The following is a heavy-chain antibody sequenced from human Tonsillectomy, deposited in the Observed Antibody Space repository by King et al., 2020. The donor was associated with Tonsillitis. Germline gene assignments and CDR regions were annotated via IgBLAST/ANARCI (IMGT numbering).Heavy chain of an antibody. CDR2: ISSSGVTT. CDR3: AKDPLPRIWNAYYEPPLLGCSGFDD. Sequence: VQLVESGGGLEQPGGSLRLSCAASGFTFTAYAMSWVRQAPGKGLELVSVISSSGVTTYYADSVKGRFTVSRDNSKNTLYLQMNSLRDEDTALYYCAKDPLPRIWNAYYEPPLLGCSGFDDWGRGTLVTVSS. V-gene: IGHV3-23*04. CDR1: GFTFTAYA. J-gene: IGHJ4*02. D-gene: IGHD3-3*01.